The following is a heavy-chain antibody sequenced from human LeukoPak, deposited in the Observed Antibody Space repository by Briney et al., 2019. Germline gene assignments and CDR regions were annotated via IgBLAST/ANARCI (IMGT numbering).Heavy chain of an antibody. CDR1: GFTFSTFT. V-gene: IGHV3-23*01. J-gene: IGHJ4*02. CDR2: ISDSGGAT. Sequence: GSLRLSCAASGFTFSTFTMTWVRQAPGKGLEWVSAISDSGGATSYADSVEGRFSISRDNSNNMVSLQMNSLRAEDTAVYYCAKAPYSANYYFDHWGQGTLVTVSS. D-gene: IGHD1-26*01. CDR3: AKAPYSANYYFDH.